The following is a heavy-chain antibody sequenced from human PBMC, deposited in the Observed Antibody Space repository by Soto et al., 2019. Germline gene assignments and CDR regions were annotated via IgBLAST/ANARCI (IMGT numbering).Heavy chain of an antibody. CDR2: IYYSGST. J-gene: IGHJ6*02. D-gene: IGHD3-3*01. Sequence: QVQLQESGPGLVKPSQTLSLTCTVSGGSISSGGYYWSWIRQHPGKGLEWIGYIYYSGSTYYNPSLMIRVSMSLDMCKNECSQKLSSVIAADTAVNYCARDHSAIFGVRYHALGGMDVWGQGSTVTVS. CDR1: GGSISSGGYY. V-gene: IGHV4-31*03. CDR3: ARDHSAIFGVRYHALGGMDV.